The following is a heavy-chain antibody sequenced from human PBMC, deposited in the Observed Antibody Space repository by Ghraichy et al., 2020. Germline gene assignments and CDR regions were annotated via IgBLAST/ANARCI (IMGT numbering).Heavy chain of an antibody. CDR3: AKDGTMRVSMTVAIQWYDL. V-gene: IGHV3-23*01. J-gene: IGHJ5*02. CDR2: TSDGGSVT. Sequence: GGSLRLSCAASGFTFSSNAMTWVRQTPGKGLEWVSGTSDGGSVTHNADSAKGRFTISREKSKKKQYLQMKSLRVEDSAKYYCAKDGTMRVSMTVAIQWYDLFVQGTLVTVSS. CDR1: GFTFSSNA. D-gene: IGHD6-19*01.